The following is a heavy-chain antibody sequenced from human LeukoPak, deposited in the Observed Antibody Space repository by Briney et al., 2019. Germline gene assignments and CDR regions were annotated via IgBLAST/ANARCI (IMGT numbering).Heavy chain of an antibody. V-gene: IGHV4-38-2*02. CDR1: GYSISSGYY. Sequence: SETLSLTCTVSGYSISSGYYWGWIRQPPGKGLEWIGSIYHSGSTYYNPSLKSRVTISVDTSKNQFSLKLSSVTAADTAVYYCARDISGSGSGYYYYYMDVWGKGTTVTVSS. J-gene: IGHJ6*03. D-gene: IGHD3-10*01. CDR2: IYHSGST. CDR3: ARDISGSGSGYYYYYMDV.